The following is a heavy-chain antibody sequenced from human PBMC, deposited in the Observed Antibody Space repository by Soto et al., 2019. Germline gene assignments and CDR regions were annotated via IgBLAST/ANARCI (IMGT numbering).Heavy chain of an antibody. Sequence: QVQLVESGGGVVQPGRSLRLSCAASGFTFSSYAMHWVRQAPGKGLEWVAVISYDGSNKYYADSVEGRFTISRDNSKNTLYLQMNSLRAEDTAVYYCARDGGGTYYYYGMDVWGQGTTVTVSS. J-gene: IGHJ6*02. CDR2: ISYDGSNK. CDR1: GFTFSSYA. D-gene: IGHD1-1*01. V-gene: IGHV3-30-3*01. CDR3: ARDGGGTYYYYGMDV.